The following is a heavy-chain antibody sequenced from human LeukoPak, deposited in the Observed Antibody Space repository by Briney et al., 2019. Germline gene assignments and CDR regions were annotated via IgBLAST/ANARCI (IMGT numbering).Heavy chain of an antibody. CDR3: ARDSIVATWMDYYYGMDV. V-gene: IGHV3-7*01. CDR2: IKQDGSEK. Sequence: GGSLRLSCAASGFTFSSYWMSWVRQAPGKGLEWVANIKQDGSEKYYVDSVKGRFTISRDNAKNSLYLQMNSLRAEDTAVYYCARDSIVATWMDYYYGMDVWGQGTTVTVSS. J-gene: IGHJ6*02. CDR1: GFTFSSYW. D-gene: IGHD5-12*01.